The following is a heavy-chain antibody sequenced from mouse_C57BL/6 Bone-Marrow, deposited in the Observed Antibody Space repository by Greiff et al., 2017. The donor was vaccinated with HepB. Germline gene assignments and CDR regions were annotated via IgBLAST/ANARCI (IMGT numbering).Heavy chain of an antibody. D-gene: IGHD4-1*01. CDR3: ARLTGSYYFDY. CDR1: GYTFTDYN. V-gene: IGHV1-18*01. J-gene: IGHJ2*01. CDR2: INPNNGGT. Sequence: VHVKQSGPELVKPGASVKIPCKASGYTFTDYNMDWVKQSHGKSLEWIGDINPNNGGTIYNQKFKGKATLTVDKSSSTAYMELRSLTSEDTAVYYCARLTGSYYFDYWGQGTTLTVSS.